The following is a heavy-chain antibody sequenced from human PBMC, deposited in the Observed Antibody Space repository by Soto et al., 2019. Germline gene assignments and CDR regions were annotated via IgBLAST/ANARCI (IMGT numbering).Heavy chain of an antibody. V-gene: IGHV4-31*03. CDR1: VGSVSIGGYY. CDR2: IYYSGNT. D-gene: IGHD3-10*01. J-gene: IGHJ4*02. CDR3: ARADSGRYSNKPIPFDY. Sequence: SETLSLTCSFSVGSVSIGGYYWTWIRQLPGKGLEWIGYIYYSGNTYYNPSLNSRLSISLDTPQNHFSLTLRSVTAADTAVYYCARADSGRYSNKPIPFDYWGRGTMFTVSS.